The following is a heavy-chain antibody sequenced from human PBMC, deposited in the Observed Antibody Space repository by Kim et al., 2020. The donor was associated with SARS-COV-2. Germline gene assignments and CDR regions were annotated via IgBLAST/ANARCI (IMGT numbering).Heavy chain of an antibody. CDR2: IIPILGIA. CDR3: ARDVFKKGSRSSSSSGDYYYYGMDV. J-gene: IGHJ6*02. D-gene: IGHD6-6*01. CDR1: GGTFSSYA. V-gene: IGHV1-69*04. Sequence: SVKVSCKASGGTFSSYAISWVRQAPGQGLEWMGRIIPILGIANYAQKFQGRVTITADKSTSTAYMELSSLRSEDTAVYYCARDVFKKGSRSSSSSGDYYYYGMDVWGQGTTVTVSS.